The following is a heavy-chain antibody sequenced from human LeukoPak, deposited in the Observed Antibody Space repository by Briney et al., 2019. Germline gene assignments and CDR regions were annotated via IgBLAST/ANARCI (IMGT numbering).Heavy chain of an antibody. CDR2: ISWNSGSI. D-gene: IGHD5-18*01. V-gene: IGHV3-9*01. Sequence: GGSLRLSCAAFGFTFDDYAMHWVRQAPGKGLEWVSGISWNSGSIGYADSVKGRFTISRDNAKNSLYLQMNSLRAEDTALYYCAKDIPGYSYGLDYWGQGTLVTVSS. J-gene: IGHJ4*02. CDR1: GFTFDDYA. CDR3: AKDIPGYSYGLDY.